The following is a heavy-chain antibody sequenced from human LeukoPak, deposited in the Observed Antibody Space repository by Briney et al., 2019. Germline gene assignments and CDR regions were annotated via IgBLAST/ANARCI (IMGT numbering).Heavy chain of an antibody. CDR1: GFIFSSYS. V-gene: IGHV3-30*03. D-gene: IGHD3-22*01. J-gene: IGHJ4*02. CDR3: ARAPAHYYDSSDHYYVGESYFDY. Sequence: GGSLRLSCAASGFIFSSYSMHWVRQAPGKGLEWVAVVSTDGTIKYYAVSMKGRFTISRDNAKNSLYLQMNSLRAEDTAVYYCARAPAHYYDSSDHYYVGESYFDYWGQGTLVTVSS. CDR2: VSTDGTIK.